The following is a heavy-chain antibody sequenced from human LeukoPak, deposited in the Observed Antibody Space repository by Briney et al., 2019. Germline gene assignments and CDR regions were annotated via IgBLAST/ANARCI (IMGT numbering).Heavy chain of an antibody. V-gene: IGHV4-4*07. D-gene: IGHD4-17*01. CDR2: IYTSGST. CDR1: GGSISSYY. Sequence: SETLSLTCTVSGGSISSYYWSWIRQPAGKGLEWIGRIYTSGSTNYNPSLKSRVTMSVDTSKNQFSLKLSSVTAADTAVYYCARVHGDYLPGYYGMDVWGQGTTVTVSS. J-gene: IGHJ6*02. CDR3: ARVHGDYLPGYYGMDV.